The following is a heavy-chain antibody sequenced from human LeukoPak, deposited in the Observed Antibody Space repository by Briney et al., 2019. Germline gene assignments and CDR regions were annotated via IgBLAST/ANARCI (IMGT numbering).Heavy chain of an antibody. V-gene: IGHV3-74*01. D-gene: IGHD6-19*01. Sequence: GGSLRLSCAGSGFTLSSNWMHWVRQAPGKGLVWVSRFFSDGSRTNYADSVKGRFTISGDNSKNTLYLQMNSLRAEDTAVYYCAKDLSGWYGYFDYWGQGTLVTVSS. J-gene: IGHJ4*02. CDR2: FFSDGSRT. CDR3: AKDLSGWYGYFDY. CDR1: GFTLSSNW.